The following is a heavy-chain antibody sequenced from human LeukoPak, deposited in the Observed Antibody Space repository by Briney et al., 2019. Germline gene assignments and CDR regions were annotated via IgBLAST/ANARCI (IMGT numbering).Heavy chain of an antibody. CDR1: GYTFTGYY. V-gene: IGHV1-2*02. D-gene: IGHD3-16*01. CDR2: INPNSGGT. CDR3: APRGGSASLHFDY. J-gene: IGHJ4*02. Sequence: GASVKVSCKASGYTFTGYYMYWVRQAPGQGLEWMGWINPNSGGTNYAQKFQGRVTMTRDTSISTAYMDLSRLKSDDTAFYYCAPRGGSASLHFDYWGQGTLVTVSS.